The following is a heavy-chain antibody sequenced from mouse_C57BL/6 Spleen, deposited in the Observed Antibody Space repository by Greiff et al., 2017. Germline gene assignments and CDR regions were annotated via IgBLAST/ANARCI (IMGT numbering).Heavy chain of an antibody. CDR1: GYTFPGYW. V-gene: IGHV1-9*01. CDR3: SRNLDSSGPFAY. Sequence: QFQLQQSGAELMKPGASVKLSCKATGYTFPGYWIEWVKQRPGHGLEWIGEILPGSGSTNYNEKFKGKATFTADTSSTTAYRQLSSLTTEDSAIYYGSRNLDSSGPFAYWGQGTLVTVSA. CDR2: ILPGSGST. J-gene: IGHJ3*01. D-gene: IGHD3-2*02.